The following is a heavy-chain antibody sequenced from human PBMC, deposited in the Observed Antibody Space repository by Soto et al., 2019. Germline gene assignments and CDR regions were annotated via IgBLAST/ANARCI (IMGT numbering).Heavy chain of an antibody. CDR2: IYPGDSDT. D-gene: IGHD2-15*01. V-gene: IGHV5-51*01. CDR1: GYSFTSYW. J-gene: IGHJ6*02. CDR3: ARILKPQNGVAATHQPLGMDV. Sequence: PGASLKISCKGSGYSFTSYWIGWVRQMPGKGLEWMGIIYPGDSDTRYSPSFQGQVTISADKSISTAYLQWSSLKASDTAMYYCARILKPQNGVAATHQPLGMDVWGQGTTVTVSS.